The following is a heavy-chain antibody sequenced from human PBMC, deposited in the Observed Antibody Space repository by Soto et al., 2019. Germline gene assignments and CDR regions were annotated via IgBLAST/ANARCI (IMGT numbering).Heavy chain of an antibody. J-gene: IGHJ5*02. CDR2: IIPIFGTA. D-gene: IGHD6-19*01. CDR3: ARDMYSSDYFVKWFEP. Sequence: GASVKVSCKASGGTFSSYAISWVRQAPGQGLEWMGGIIPIFGTANYAQKFQGRVTVSRDNSNHSLDLQLNSLRGEDTAMYYCARDMYSSDYFVKWFEPWGQGTLVTVSS. CDR1: GGTFSSYA. V-gene: IGHV1-69*05.